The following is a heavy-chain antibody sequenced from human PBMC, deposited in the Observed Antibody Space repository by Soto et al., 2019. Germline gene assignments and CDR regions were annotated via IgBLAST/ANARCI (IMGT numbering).Heavy chain of an antibody. Sequence: ASVKVSCKASGYTFSSYHISWVRQAPGQGLEWMGWISAYNGNTNYAQKLQGRVTMTTDTSTSTAYMELRSLRSDDTAVYYCARDLAAAGTDYYGMDVWGQGTTVT. CDR2: ISAYNGNT. CDR3: ARDLAAAGTDYYGMDV. J-gene: IGHJ6*02. V-gene: IGHV1-18*01. CDR1: GYTFSSYH. D-gene: IGHD6-13*01.